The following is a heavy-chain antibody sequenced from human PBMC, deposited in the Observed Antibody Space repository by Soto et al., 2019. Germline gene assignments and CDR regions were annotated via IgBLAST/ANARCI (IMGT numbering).Heavy chain of an antibody. CDR1: GFTFSTYS. J-gene: IGHJ6*02. Sequence: PGGSLRLSCAASGFTFSTYSIHWVRQAPGKGLEWVAVISYHGGNKFYADSVKGRFTISRDNSKNTLFLQMNSLRTEDTAVYYCARDPYVIAPRPRDGGGHFYHYYGMDVWGQGTTVTVSS. CDR3: ARDPYVIAPRPRDGGGHFYHYYGMDV. CDR2: ISYHGGNK. V-gene: IGHV3-30*04. D-gene: IGHD6-6*01.